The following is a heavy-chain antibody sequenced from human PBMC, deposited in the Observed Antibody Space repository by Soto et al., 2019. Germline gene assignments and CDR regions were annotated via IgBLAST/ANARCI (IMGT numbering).Heavy chain of an antibody. V-gene: IGHV3-48*01. CDR3: VRDQLYCYDISRRPVNGIHI. J-gene: IGHJ3*02. Sequence: PGGSLRLCCAASGFTFRNYNMNWVRQVPGKGLEWFSHISIGGRTIDYAESVKGRFTISRDDAENSLYLHMNSLGAEDTALYYCVRDQLYCYDISRRPVNGIHISGQATIVTVSS. CDR1: GFTFRNYN. CDR2: ISIGGRTI. D-gene: IGHD3-22*01.